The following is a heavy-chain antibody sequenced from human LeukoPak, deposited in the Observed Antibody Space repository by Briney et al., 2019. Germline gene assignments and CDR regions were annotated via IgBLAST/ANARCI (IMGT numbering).Heavy chain of an antibody. Sequence: GGSLRLSCAAPGFTFDDYGMSWVRQAPGKGLEWVSGINWNGGSTGYADSVKGRFTISRDNAKNSLYLQMNSLRAEDTALYYCARELITGTTLDAFDIWGQGTMVTVSS. CDR3: ARELITGTTLDAFDI. CDR1: GFTFDDYG. D-gene: IGHD1-20*01. CDR2: INWNGGST. V-gene: IGHV3-20*04. J-gene: IGHJ3*02.